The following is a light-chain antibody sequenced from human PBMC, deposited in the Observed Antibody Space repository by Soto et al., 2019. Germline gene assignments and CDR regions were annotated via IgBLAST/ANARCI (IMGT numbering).Light chain of an antibody. CDR3: QQYNSYSWT. CDR2: KAS. V-gene: IGKV1-5*03. J-gene: IGKJ1*01. Sequence: DIQMTQSPSTLPASVGDRVTITFRANQSISTWLAWYQQKPGKAPNLLIYKASRLETGVPSRFSGSGSGTEFTLTISSLQPDDFATYYCQQYNSYSWTFGQGTKVDI. CDR1: QSISTW.